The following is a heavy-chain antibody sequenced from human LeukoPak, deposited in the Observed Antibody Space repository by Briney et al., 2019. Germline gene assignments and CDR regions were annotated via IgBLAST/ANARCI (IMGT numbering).Heavy chain of an antibody. J-gene: IGHJ3*02. D-gene: IGHD4-17*01. Sequence: GESLKISCKGSGYSFTNYWIAWVLQMPGKGLEWMVIIYPGDSDSRYSPSFQGQVTISADKSISTAYLQWSSLKASDTAMYYCARGDPTDAAFAIWGQGTMVTVSS. CDR3: ARGDPTDAAFAI. CDR2: IYPGDSDS. V-gene: IGHV5-51*01. CDR1: GYSFTNYW.